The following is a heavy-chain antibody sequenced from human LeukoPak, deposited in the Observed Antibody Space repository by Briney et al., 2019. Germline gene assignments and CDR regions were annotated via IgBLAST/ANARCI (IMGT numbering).Heavy chain of an antibody. V-gene: IGHV3-23*01. D-gene: IGHD3-22*01. CDR3: AKKGYYDSSGYSIYYYYYMDV. CDR2: ISGSGGST. J-gene: IGHJ6*03. Sequence: PGGSLRLSCAASGFTFSSYGMSWVRQAPGKGLEWVSAISGSGGSTYYADSVKGRFTISRDNSKNTLYLQMNSLRAEDTAVYYCAKKGYYDSSGYSIYYYYYMDVWGKGTTVTISS. CDR1: GFTFSSYG.